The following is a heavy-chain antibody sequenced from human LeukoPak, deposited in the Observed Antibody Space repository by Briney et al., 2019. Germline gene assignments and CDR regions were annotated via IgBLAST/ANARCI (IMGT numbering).Heavy chain of an antibody. J-gene: IGHJ6*03. CDR3: ARLAYYYGSGSYYTYYYYYMDV. CDR1: GGSISSYY. Sequence: SETLSLTCTVSGGSISSYYWSWIRQPPGKGLEWIGYIYYSGSINYNPSLKSRVTISVDTSKNQFSLKLSSVTAADTAVYYCARLAYYYGSGSYYTYYYYYMDVWGKGTTVTISS. CDR2: IYYSGSI. V-gene: IGHV4-59*01. D-gene: IGHD3-10*01.